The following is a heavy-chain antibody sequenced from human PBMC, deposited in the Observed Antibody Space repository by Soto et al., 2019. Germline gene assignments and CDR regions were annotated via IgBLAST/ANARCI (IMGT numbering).Heavy chain of an antibody. CDR1: GYSFTSYW. V-gene: IGHV5-51*01. Sequence: PGKSLKISCKCSGYSFTSYWIVWVRHMPGKGLDLMGIIYPGYSDTRYSPSFQGQVTISADKSISTAYLQWSSLKASDTAMYYCARHPSLKYYYDSSGGYWYFDLWGRGTLVTVSS. CDR3: ARHPSLKYYYDSSGGYWYFDL. J-gene: IGHJ2*01. D-gene: IGHD3-22*01. CDR2: IYPGYSDT.